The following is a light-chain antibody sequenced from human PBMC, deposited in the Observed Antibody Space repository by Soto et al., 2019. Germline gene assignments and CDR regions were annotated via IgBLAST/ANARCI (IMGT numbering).Light chain of an antibody. CDR3: QHYSTWLWT. Sequence: EIVMTQSPATLSVSPGERATLSCRASQTISGKLAWYQQKPGQAPRLLIYDTSNRATGSPSRFSGSGSGTEFTLTISSLQSEDSAVYYCQHYSTWLWTFGQGTKVAIK. CDR2: DTS. CDR1: QTISGK. J-gene: IGKJ1*01. V-gene: IGKV3-15*01.